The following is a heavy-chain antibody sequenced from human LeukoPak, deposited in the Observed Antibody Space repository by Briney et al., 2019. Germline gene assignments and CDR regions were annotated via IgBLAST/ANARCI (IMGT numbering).Heavy chain of an antibody. J-gene: IGHJ6*03. V-gene: IGHV4-59*08. CDR2: ISYSAYT. CDR1: GGSIKRYY. D-gene: IGHD5-18*01. Sequence: PSETLSLTCTVSGGSIKRYYWNWIRQAPGKGLEWIGFISYSAYTSYSPSLKSRVAISVDTSKNQFSLKLSSVTAADTAVYYCARLLRGPTAMDYYYYYYMDVWGKGTTVTVSS. CDR3: ARLLRGPTAMDYYYYYYMDV.